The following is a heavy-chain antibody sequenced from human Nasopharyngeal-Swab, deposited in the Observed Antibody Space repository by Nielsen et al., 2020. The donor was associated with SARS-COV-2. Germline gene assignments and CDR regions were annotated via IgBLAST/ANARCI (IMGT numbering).Heavy chain of an antibody. J-gene: IGHJ5*01. CDR3: AKGLEMATADS. V-gene: IGHV3-30*18. CDR2: ISYDGSNK. CDR1: GFTFSSYG. Sequence: GESLKIYCAASGFTFSSYGMHWVRQAPGKGLEWVAVISYDGSNKYYADSVKGRFTISRDNSKNTLYLQMNSLRAEDTAVYYCAKGLEMATADSWGQGTLVTVSS. D-gene: IGHD5-24*01.